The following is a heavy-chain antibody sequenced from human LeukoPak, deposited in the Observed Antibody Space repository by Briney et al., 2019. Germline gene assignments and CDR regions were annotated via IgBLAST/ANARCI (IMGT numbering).Heavy chain of an antibody. J-gene: IGHJ6*02. V-gene: IGHV4-61*08. CDR3: ARDLTGRVYYGMDV. Sequence: SETLSLTCTVSGGSISSGGYYWSWIRQPPGKGLEWIGSMYSSGKSDYNPSLKSRVTISVDTSKNQFSLKLSSVTAADTAVYYCARDLTGRVYYGMDVWGQGTTVTVSS. CDR2: MYSSGKS. CDR1: GGSISSGGYY. D-gene: IGHD2-8*02.